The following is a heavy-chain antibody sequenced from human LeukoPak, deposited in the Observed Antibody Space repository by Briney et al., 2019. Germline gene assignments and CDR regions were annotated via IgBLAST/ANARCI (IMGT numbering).Heavy chain of an antibody. D-gene: IGHD3-10*01. CDR3: ARLDCISNTCYNY. Sequence: PSETLSLTCNVSGDSITSDYWSWIRQSPGKGLEWIGDINYGGNSEYNPSLNSRVTISVHRSKKQVSLKMRAMTAADTAVYYCARLDCISNTCYNYWAPGALVTVSS. V-gene: IGHV4-59*08. CDR1: GDSITSDY. J-gene: IGHJ4*02. CDR2: INYGGNS.